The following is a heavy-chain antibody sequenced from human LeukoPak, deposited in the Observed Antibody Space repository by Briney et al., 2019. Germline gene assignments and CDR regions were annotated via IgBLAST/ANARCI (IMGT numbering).Heavy chain of an antibody. CDR3: AKDESAMDV. CDR1: GFTFSSYA. CDR2: ISGSGGST. V-gene: IGHV3-23*01. Sequence: GGSLRLSCAASGFTFSSYAMHWVRQAPGKGLEWVSAISGSGGSTYYADSVKGRFTISRDNSKNTLYLQMSSLRDEDTAVYYCAKDESAMDVWGQGTTVTVSS. J-gene: IGHJ6*02.